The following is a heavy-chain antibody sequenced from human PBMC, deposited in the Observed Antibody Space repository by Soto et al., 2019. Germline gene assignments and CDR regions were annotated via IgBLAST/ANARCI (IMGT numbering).Heavy chain of an antibody. CDR3: ARESKMAITNEFDP. CDR1: GFTFSSYG. J-gene: IGHJ5*02. CDR2: IWYDGSNK. Sequence: GGSLRLSCAASGFTFSSYGMHWVRQAPGKGLEWVAVIWYDGSNKYYADSVKGRFTISRDNSKNTLYLQMNSLRAEDTAVYYCARESKMAITNEFDPWGQGTLVTVSS. V-gene: IGHV3-33*01. D-gene: IGHD3-22*01.